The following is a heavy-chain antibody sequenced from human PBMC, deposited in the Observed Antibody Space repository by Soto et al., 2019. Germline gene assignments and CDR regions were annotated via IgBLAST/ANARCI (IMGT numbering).Heavy chain of an antibody. D-gene: IGHD3-22*01. J-gene: IGHJ4*02. V-gene: IGHV1-2*02. CDR3: VPHHYDSSGYFDS. Sequence: ALVKCSCKAAGYTISGNYMHWVRQDPGQGLEWMGWINPKNGATNYAQEFQGRVTLTWDTSINTGYMELSGLRADDTAVFYCVPHHYDSSGYFDSWGQGTLVTVSS. CDR1: GYTISGNY. CDR2: INPKNGAT.